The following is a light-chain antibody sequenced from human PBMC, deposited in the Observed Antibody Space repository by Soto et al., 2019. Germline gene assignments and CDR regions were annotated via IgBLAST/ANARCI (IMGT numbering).Light chain of an antibody. CDR3: AAWDDSLNGFYV. V-gene: IGLV1-44*01. CDR1: SSNIGSNT. CDR2: SNN. Sequence: QSVLTQPPSASGTPGQRVTISCSRSSSNIGSNTVNWYLQLPRTAPKLLIYSNNQRPSGVPDRFSGSKSGTSASLAISGLQSEDEADYYCAAWDDSLNGFYVFGTGTKVTVL. J-gene: IGLJ1*01.